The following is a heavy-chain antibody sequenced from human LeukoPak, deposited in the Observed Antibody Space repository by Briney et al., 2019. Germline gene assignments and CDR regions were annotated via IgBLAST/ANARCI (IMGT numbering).Heavy chain of an antibody. V-gene: IGHV3-23*01. CDR1: GFTFSNYA. CDR2: ISNSGDSP. D-gene: IGHD2-2*01. Sequence: GGSLRLSCAASGFTFSNYAMSWVRQAPGKGPEWVSSISNSGDSPNYADSVKGRFTISRDKSTNTLYLQMNSLRAEDTAVYYCAKEGCSRTRCYGPYSSYYFYMDVWGKGTTVTVSS. J-gene: IGHJ6*03. CDR3: AKEGCSRTRCYGPYSSYYFYMDV.